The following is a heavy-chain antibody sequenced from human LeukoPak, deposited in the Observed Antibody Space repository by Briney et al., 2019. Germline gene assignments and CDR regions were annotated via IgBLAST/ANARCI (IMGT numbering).Heavy chain of an antibody. V-gene: IGHV3-33*01. CDR1: GFTFSSYG. CDR3: ARDGGGYCSSTSCYVFDY. Sequence: GGSLRLSCAASGFTFSSYGMHWVRQAPGKGLEWVAVIWYDGSNKYYADSVKGRFTISRDNSKNTLYLQMNSLRAEDTAVYYCARDGGGYCSSTSCYVFDYWGQGTLVTVSS. CDR2: IWYDGSNK. D-gene: IGHD2-2*01. J-gene: IGHJ4*02.